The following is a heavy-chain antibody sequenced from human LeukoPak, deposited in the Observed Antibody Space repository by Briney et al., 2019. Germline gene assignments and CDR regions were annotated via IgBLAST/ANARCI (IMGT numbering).Heavy chain of an antibody. D-gene: IGHD3-10*01. CDR3: ARNYYGSGSYYSHFDY. V-gene: IGHV6-1*01. CDR2: TYYRSKWDN. Sequence: SQTLSLTCAISGDSVSSDSATWNWIRQSPSRGLEWLGRTYYRSKWDNDYAVSVKSRITINPDTSKNQFSLQLKSVTPEDTAVYYCARNYYGSGSYYSHFDYWGQGTLVTVSS. J-gene: IGHJ4*02. CDR1: GDSVSSDSAT.